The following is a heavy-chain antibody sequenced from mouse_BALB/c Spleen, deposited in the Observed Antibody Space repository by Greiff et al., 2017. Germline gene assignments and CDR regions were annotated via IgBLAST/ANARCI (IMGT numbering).Heavy chain of an antibody. V-gene: IGHV2-6-7*01. CDR2: IWGDGST. J-gene: IGHJ2*01. Sequence: QVQLEESGPGLVAPSQSLSLTCAASGFSLTGNGVNWVRQPPGKGLEWLVMIWGDGSTDYNSAPKSRLSISKDNSKSQVFLKMNSLQTDDTARYYYSSVRGDDYCFDYWGQGTTVTVSS. D-gene: IGHD2-4*01. CDR1: GFSLTGNG. CDR3: SSVRGDDYCFDY.